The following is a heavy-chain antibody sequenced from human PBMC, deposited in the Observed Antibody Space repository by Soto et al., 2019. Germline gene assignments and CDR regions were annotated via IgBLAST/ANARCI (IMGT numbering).Heavy chain of an antibody. CDR3: AVHLGENYYTRDV. Sequence: GGSKRVSKRSAGCTFGSFVVPLVRQVPGEGLEWISSITGSGKSAYYADSVKGRVTIARDNSKNTLYLQISSLGVDDTAVYHCAVHLGENYYTRDVWVQGNTVPGTS. V-gene: IGHV3-23*01. CDR1: GCTFGSFV. CDR2: ITGSGKSA. D-gene: IGHD3-10*01. J-gene: IGHJ6*02.